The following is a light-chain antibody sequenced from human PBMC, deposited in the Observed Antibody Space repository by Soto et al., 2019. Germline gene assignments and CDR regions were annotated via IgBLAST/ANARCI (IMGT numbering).Light chain of an antibody. CDR2: DAY. CDR3: QQYNSYSRT. J-gene: IGKJ1*01. Sequence: DIQMTQSPSTLSTSVGGRVTLTCRASQSISSWLAWYQQKPGKAPKLLIYDAYSLKSGVTSRFRGSGSGTEFTITISSLQPDDFATYYCQQYNSYSRTFGQGTQVEIK. V-gene: IGKV1-5*01. CDR1: QSISSW.